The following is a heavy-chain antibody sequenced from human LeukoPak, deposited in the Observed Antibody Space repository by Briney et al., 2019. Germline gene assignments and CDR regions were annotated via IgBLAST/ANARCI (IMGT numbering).Heavy chain of an antibody. Sequence: GGSLSLSCAASGFTFSSYSMNWVRQAPGKGLEWVSSISSSSSYIYYEDLVKGRFTISRDNAKNSLYPQRTSLRAEDTAVYYCARWFWDIVEVVADHRYMYVCGKGATCTVSS. V-gene: IGHV3-21*01. CDR1: GFTFSSYS. CDR3: ARWFWDIVEVVADHRYMYV. CDR2: ISSSSSYI. D-gene: IGHD2-15*01. J-gene: IGHJ6*03.